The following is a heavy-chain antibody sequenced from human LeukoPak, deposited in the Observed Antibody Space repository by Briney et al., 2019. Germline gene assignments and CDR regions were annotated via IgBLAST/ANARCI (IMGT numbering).Heavy chain of an antibody. J-gene: IGHJ4*02. D-gene: IGHD4-17*01. CDR3: ARVAYGALPDY. CDR1: GFTFSSYA. CDR2: ISYDGSNK. V-gene: IGHV3-30-3*01. Sequence: GGSLRLSCAASGFTFSSYAMHWVRQAPGKGLEWVAVISYDGSNKYYADSVKGRFTISRDNSKNTLYLQMNSLRAEDTAVYYCARVAYGALPDYWGQGTLVTASS.